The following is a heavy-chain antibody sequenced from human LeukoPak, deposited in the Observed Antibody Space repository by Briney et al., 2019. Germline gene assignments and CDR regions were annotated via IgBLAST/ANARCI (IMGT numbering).Heavy chain of an antibody. Sequence: GGSLRLSCAASGFTFSSYSMNWVRQAPGNGLEWVSSISSSSSYIYYADSVKGRFTISRDNAKNSLYLQMNSLRAEDTAVYYCARADEAKLGYCSSTSCSYAFDIWGQGTMVTVSS. CDR2: ISSSSSYI. CDR1: GFTFSSYS. CDR3: ARADEAKLGYCSSTSCSYAFDI. D-gene: IGHD2-2*01. V-gene: IGHV3-21*01. J-gene: IGHJ3*02.